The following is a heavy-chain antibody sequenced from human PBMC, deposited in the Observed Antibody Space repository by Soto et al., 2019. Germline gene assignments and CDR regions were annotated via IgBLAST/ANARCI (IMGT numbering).Heavy chain of an antibody. Sequence: GGSLRLSCAASGFTFSSYGMHWVRQAPGKGLEWVAVIWYDGSNKYYADSVKGRFTISRDNSKNTLYLQMNSLRAEDTAVYYCARDGSLEWYYYYYYGMDVWGQGTTVTVSS. J-gene: IGHJ6*02. CDR1: GFTFSSYG. CDR2: IWYDGSNK. D-gene: IGHD3-3*01. V-gene: IGHV3-33*01. CDR3: ARDGSLEWYYYYYYGMDV.